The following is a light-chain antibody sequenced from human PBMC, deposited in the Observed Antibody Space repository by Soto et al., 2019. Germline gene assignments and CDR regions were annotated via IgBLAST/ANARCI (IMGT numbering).Light chain of an antibody. Sequence: QSVLTQPASVSGSPGQSITISCTGTSSDVGAYNYVSWYRQYPGKAPKLMIYGVTNRPSGVSDRFSGSKSGNTASLTISGLQAEDEADYHCSPYTRTSLLYVFGTGTKVTVL. CDR3: SPYTRTSLLYV. V-gene: IGLV2-14*01. CDR1: SSDVGAYNY. CDR2: GVT. J-gene: IGLJ1*01.